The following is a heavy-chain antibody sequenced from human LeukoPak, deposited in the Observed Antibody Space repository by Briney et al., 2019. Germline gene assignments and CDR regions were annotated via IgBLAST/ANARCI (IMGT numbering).Heavy chain of an antibody. CDR1: GFTFSSYS. CDR3: ARALRYFDWLPTSPEYNWFDP. J-gene: IGHJ5*02. Sequence: PGGSLRLSCAASGFTFSSYSMNWVRQAPGKGLEWVSYISSSSSTIYYADSVKGRFTISRDNAKNSLYLQMNSLRAEDTAVYYCARALRYFDWLPTSPEYNWFDPWGQGTLVTVSS. CDR2: ISSSSSTI. D-gene: IGHD3-9*01. V-gene: IGHV3-48*01.